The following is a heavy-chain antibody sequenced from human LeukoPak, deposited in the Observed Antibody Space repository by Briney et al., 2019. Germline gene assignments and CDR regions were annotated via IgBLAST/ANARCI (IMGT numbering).Heavy chain of an antibody. V-gene: IGHV3-66*04. CDR1: GFTVSNSY. Sequence: GGSLRLSCAASGFTVSNSYINWVRQTPGKGLEWVSIIYSGGNTYYADSVRGRFIISRDNSENTVYLQMNSLRAEDTAVYFCARPPGLAGHYSYYYGVDVWGQGTTVTVSS. CDR3: ARPPGLAGHYSYYYGVDV. J-gene: IGHJ6*02. D-gene: IGHD6-19*01. CDR2: IYSGGNT.